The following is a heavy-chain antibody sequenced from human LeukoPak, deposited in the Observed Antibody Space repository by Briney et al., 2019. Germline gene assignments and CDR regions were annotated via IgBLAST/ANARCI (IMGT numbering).Heavy chain of an antibody. Sequence: SETLSLTCNVSASSVSSYYWSWIRQPPGKGLEWMGYFYHSGGTNYNPSFGSRLTISLNTSKRQVSLTLSSVTPADSAVYYCARLSGYYGYVNFWGQGTLVTVSS. CDR3: ARLSGYYGYVNF. D-gene: IGHD3-22*01. V-gene: IGHV4-59*02. CDR1: ASSVSSYY. J-gene: IGHJ4*02. CDR2: FYHSGGT.